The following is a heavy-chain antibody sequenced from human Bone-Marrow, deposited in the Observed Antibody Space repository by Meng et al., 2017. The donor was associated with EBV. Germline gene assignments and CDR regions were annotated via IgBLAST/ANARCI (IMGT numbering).Heavy chain of an antibody. Sequence: PQVCGLGLVKPSQTLSLTCAVSGGSSSSGGYSWSGIRQPPGKGLEWIGYIYHSGSTYYNPSLKSRVTISVDRSKNQFSLKLSSVTAADTAVYYCASSDCSSTSCYPRYWGQGTLVTVSS. J-gene: IGHJ4*02. CDR3: ASSDCSSTSCYPRY. CDR1: GGSSSSGGYS. CDR2: IYHSGST. D-gene: IGHD2-2*01. V-gene: IGHV4-30-2*01.